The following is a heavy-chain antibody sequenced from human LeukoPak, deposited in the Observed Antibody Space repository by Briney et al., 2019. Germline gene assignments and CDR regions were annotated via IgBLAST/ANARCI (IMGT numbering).Heavy chain of an antibody. J-gene: IGHJ5*02. Sequence: GGSLRLSCAASGFTFSSYAMSWVRQAPGKGLEWVSAISGSGGSTYYADSVKGRFTIPRDNSKNTLYLQMNSLRAEDTAVYYCAKNVEVPSWFDPWGQGTLVTVSS. V-gene: IGHV3-23*01. CDR3: AKNVEVPSWFDP. CDR1: GFTFSSYA. D-gene: IGHD1-7*01. CDR2: ISGSGGST.